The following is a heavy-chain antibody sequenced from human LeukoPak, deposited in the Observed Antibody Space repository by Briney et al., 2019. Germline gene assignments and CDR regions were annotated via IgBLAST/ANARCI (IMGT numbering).Heavy chain of an antibody. D-gene: IGHD3-22*01. Sequence: ASVKVSCKASGYTFTDYYMHWVRQAPGQGPEWMGWINPKSGGTSYAQKFQGRVTMTRDTSISTAYMELSRLTSDDTAVFYCVKIVRSGYDYYSDHWGLGTLVTVSS. CDR3: VKIVRSGYDYYSDH. J-gene: IGHJ4*02. CDR1: GYTFTDYY. CDR2: INPKSGGT. V-gene: IGHV1-2*02.